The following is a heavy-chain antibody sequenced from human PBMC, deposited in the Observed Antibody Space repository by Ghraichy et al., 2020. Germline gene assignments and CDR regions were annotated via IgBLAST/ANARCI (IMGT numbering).Heavy chain of an antibody. J-gene: IGHJ3*02. CDR2: IYTSGST. CDR1: GGSISSYY. Sequence: SETLSLTCTVSGGSISSYYWSWIRQPAGKGLEWIGRIYTSGSTNYNPSLKSRVTMSVDTSKNQFSLKLSSVTAADTAVYYCARDPGGPYGSGSYTVFDAFDIWGQGTMVTVSS. CDR3: ARDPGGPYGSGSYTVFDAFDI. D-gene: IGHD3-10*01. V-gene: IGHV4-4*07.